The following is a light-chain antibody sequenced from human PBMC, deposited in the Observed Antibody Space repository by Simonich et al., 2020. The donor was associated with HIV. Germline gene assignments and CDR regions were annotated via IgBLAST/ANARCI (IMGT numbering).Light chain of an antibody. CDR1: QSVLYSSNNKNY. CDR3: QQYYSTPA. CDR2: WTS. Sequence: DIVMTQSPDSLAVSLGERATINCKSNQSVLYSSNNKNYLAWYQQKPGQPPKLLIYWTSTRESWVPDRFSGSGSGTDFTLTISSLQAEDVAVYYCQQYYSTPAFGQGTKVEIK. J-gene: IGKJ1*01. V-gene: IGKV4-1*01.